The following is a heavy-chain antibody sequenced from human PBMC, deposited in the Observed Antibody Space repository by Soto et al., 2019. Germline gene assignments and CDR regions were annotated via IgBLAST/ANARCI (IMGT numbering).Heavy chain of an antibody. CDR1: GFTLSSYA. J-gene: IGHJ4*02. V-gene: IGHV3-30-3*01. D-gene: IGHD2-15*01. CDR2: ISYDGSDK. CDR3: ARRYCSGGYCYFDY. Sequence: QVQLVESGGGVVQPGRSLRLSCAASGFTLSSYAMHWVRQAPGKGLGWVAVISYDGSDKYYADSVKGRFTISRDNSKNTLFLQTNTLRPADTAVYYCARRYCSGGYCYFDYWGQGTLVTVSS.